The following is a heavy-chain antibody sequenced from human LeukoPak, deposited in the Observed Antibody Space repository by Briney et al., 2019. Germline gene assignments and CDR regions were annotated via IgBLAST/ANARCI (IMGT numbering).Heavy chain of an antibody. D-gene: IGHD2-15*01. Sequence: SQTLSLTCAISGDSVSSNSAAWNWIRQSPSRGLEWLGRTYYRSKWYNDYAVSVKSRITINPDTSKNQFSLQLNSVTPEDTAVYYCARDFSVVVAAVDSAFDIWGQGTMVTVSS. CDR3: ARDFSVVVAAVDSAFDI. CDR1: GDSVSSNSAA. CDR2: TYYRSKWYN. V-gene: IGHV6-1*01. J-gene: IGHJ3*02.